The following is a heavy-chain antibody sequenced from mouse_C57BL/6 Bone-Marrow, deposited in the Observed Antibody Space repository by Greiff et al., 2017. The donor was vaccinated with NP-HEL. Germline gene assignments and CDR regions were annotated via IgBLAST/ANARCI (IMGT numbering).Heavy chain of an antibody. CDR3: ARPLYFYGSSPWFAY. CDR2: IYPRDGST. J-gene: IGHJ3*01. Sequence: QVQLQQSDAELVKPGASVKISCKVSGYTFTDHTIHWMKQRPEQGLEWIGYIYPRDGSTKYNEKFKGKAPLTADKSSSTAYMQLNSLTSEDSAVYFCARPLYFYGSSPWFAYWGQGTLVTVSA. D-gene: IGHD1-1*01. V-gene: IGHV1-78*01. CDR1: GYTFTDHT.